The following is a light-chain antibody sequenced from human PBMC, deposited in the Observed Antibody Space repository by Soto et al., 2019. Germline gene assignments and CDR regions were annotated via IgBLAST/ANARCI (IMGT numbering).Light chain of an antibody. J-gene: IGKJ1*01. CDR2: GAS. V-gene: IGKV3-15*01. Sequence: EIVLTQSPSALSVSPGERATLSFRASQNVSINLAWYQQKPGQAPRLLIYGASNRATGIPPRFSGSRSGTEFTLTISSLQPEDFAVYYCQQYNNWRTFGQGTKVDI. CDR1: QNVSIN. CDR3: QQYNNWRT.